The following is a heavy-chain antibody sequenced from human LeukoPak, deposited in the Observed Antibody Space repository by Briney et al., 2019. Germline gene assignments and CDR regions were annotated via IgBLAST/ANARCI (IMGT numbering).Heavy chain of an antibody. J-gene: IGHJ4*02. D-gene: IGHD1-26*01. CDR3: AKERRSGSYYAPVFDY. CDR2: ISGSGGST. Sequence: GGSLRLSCAASGFTLSSYAMSWVRQAPGKRLEWVSAISGSGGSTYYADSVKGRFTISRDNSKNTLYLQMNSLRAEDTAVYYCAKERRSGSYYAPVFDYWGQGTLVTVSS. V-gene: IGHV3-23*01. CDR1: GFTLSSYA.